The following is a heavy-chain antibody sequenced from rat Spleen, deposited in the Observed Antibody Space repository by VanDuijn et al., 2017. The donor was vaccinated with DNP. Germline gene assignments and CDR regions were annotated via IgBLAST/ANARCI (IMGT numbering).Heavy chain of an antibody. V-gene: IGHV5-19*01. CDR3: ASWAPIAPISAANY. CDR1: GFTFSSYW. Sequence: EVQLVESGGGLVQPGRSLKLSCVASGFTFSSYWMFWIRQAPGKGLEWVASISPSGGSTYYRDSVKGRFTVSRDNAKSTLYLQMDSLRSEDTATYYCASWAPIAPISAANYWGQGVMVTVSS. J-gene: IGHJ2*01. D-gene: IGHD1-2*01. CDR2: ISPSGGST.